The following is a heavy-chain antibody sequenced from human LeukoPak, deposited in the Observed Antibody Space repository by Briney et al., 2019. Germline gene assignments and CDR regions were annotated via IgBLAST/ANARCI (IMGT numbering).Heavy chain of an antibody. CDR1: GFTFSTYG. CDR2: IRYDGNNK. V-gene: IGHV3-30*02. D-gene: IGHD4-17*01. Sequence: PGGSLRLSCRASGFTFSTYGMHWVRQAPGKGLEWVAFIRYDGNNKNYADSVKGRFTISRDNSKNTLYLQMNSLRAEDTAVYYCASRPNVPSYGDYEAGYFDYWGQGTLVTVSS. J-gene: IGHJ4*02. CDR3: ASRPNVPSYGDYEAGYFDY.